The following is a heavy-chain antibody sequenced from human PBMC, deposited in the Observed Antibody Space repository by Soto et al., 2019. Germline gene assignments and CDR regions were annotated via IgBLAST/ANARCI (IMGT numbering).Heavy chain of an antibody. CDR3: ASLVVTAHNWFDP. J-gene: IGHJ5*02. D-gene: IGHD2-21*02. Sequence: SETLSLTCTVSGGSISSGDYYWSWIRQPPGKGLEWIGYIYYSGSTYYNPSLKSRVTISVDTSKNQFSLKLSSVTAADTAVFYCASLVVTAHNWFDPWGQGTLVTVSS. CDR2: IYYSGST. CDR1: GGSISSGDYY. V-gene: IGHV4-30-4*01.